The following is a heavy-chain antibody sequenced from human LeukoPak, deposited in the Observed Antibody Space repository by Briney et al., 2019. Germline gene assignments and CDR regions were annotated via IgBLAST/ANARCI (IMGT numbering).Heavy chain of an antibody. D-gene: IGHD3-22*01. CDR2: INHSGST. J-gene: IGHJ1*01. CDR3: ARYHDSSGYYYRSRTFYLQH. V-gene: IGHV4-34*01. Sequence: SETLSLTCAVYGGSFSGYYWSWIRQPPGKGLEWIGEINHSGSTNYNPSPKSRVTISVDTSKNQFSLKLSSVTAADTAVYYCARYHDSSGYYYRSRTFYLQHWGQGTLVTVSS. CDR1: GGSFSGYY.